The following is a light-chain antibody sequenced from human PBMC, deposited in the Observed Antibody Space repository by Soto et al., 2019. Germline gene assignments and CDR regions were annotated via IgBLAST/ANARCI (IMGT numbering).Light chain of an antibody. CDR2: GNS. Sequence: QSVLTQPPSASGTPGQRVTISCSGSSSNIGSNYVYWYQQLPGTAPKLLIYGNSDRPSGVPDRFSGSKSGTSASLAITGLQAEDEADYFCQSYDRSLRTYVFGTATKVTVL. CDR1: SSNIGSNY. CDR3: QSYDRSLRTYV. V-gene: IGLV1-47*02. J-gene: IGLJ1*01.